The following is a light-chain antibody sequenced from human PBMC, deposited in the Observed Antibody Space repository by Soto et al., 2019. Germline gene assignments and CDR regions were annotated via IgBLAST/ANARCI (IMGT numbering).Light chain of an antibody. CDR3: QSYDSSLSAHVV. Sequence: QSVLTQPPSVSGAPGQRVTISCTGSSSNIGAGYDVHWYQQLPGTAPKLLISGNSNRPSGVPDRFSGSKSGTSASLAITGLQAEDEADYYCQSYDSSLSAHVVVGGGTKLTVL. CDR2: GNS. J-gene: IGLJ2*01. V-gene: IGLV1-40*01. CDR1: SSNIGAGYD.